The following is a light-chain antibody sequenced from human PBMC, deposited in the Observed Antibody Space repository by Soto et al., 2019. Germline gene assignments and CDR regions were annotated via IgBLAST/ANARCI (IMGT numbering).Light chain of an antibody. CDR2: AAS. CDR1: QGIRDE. J-gene: IGKJ1*01. V-gene: IGKV1-6*01. CDR3: LQDYNYPWT. Sequence: ALQMTQSPSSLSASVGDRVTISCRASQGIRDELGWYQQKPGKAPMLLIYAASSLQSGVPSRFRGSGSATDFILTISSLQPEDFATYDCLQDYNYPWTFGQGTKVEIK.